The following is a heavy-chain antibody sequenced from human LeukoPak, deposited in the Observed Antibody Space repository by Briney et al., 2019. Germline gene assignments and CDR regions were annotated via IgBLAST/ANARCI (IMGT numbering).Heavy chain of an antibody. CDR3: ARDLDIVATGGVY. Sequence: PGGSLRLSCAASGFTFSSYGMHWVRQAPGKGLEWVAFIRYDGSNKYYADSVKGRFTISRDNSKNTLYLQMNSLRAEDTAVYYCARDLDIVATGGVYWGQGTLVTVSS. J-gene: IGHJ4*02. CDR2: IRYDGSNK. V-gene: IGHV3-30*02. D-gene: IGHD5-12*01. CDR1: GFTFSSYG.